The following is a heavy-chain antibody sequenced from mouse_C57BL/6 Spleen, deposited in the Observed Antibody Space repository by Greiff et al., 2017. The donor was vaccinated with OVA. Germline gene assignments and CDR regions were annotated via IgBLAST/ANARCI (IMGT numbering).Heavy chain of an antibody. CDR3: ARYSLKYAMDY. CDR1: GYAFSSSW. V-gene: IGHV1-82*01. Sequence: VQLQQSGPELVKPGASVKISCKASGYAFSSSWMNWVKQRPGKGLEWIGRIYPGDGDTNYNGKFKGKATLTADKSSSTAYMQLSSLTSEDSAVYFCARYSLKYAMDYWGQGTSVTVSS. CDR2: IYPGDGDT. J-gene: IGHJ4*01.